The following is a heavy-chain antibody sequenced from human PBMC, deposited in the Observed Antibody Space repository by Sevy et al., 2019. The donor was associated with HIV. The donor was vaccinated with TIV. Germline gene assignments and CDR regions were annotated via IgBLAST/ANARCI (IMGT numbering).Heavy chain of an antibody. D-gene: IGHD1-7*01. CDR3: AKVPAGGTTLYYYYYMDV. CDR1: GFTFSSYG. V-gene: IGHV3-30*02. J-gene: IGHJ6*03. Sequence: GGSLRLSCAASGFTFSSYGMHWVRQATGKGLECVAFIRYDGSNKYYADSVKGRFTISRDNSKNTLYLQMNSLRAEDSAVYYCAKVPAGGTTLYYYYYMDVWGKGSTVTVSS. CDR2: IRYDGSNK.